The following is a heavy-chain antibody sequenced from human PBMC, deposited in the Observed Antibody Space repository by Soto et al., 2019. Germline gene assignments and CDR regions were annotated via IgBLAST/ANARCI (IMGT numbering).Heavy chain of an antibody. Sequence: GGSLRLSCAASGFTFSSYGMHWVRQAPGKGLEWVAVIWYDGSNKYYADSVKGRFTISRDNSKNTLYLQVNSLRAEDTAVYYCARELGDYYDSRIFDYWGQGTLVTVYS. V-gene: IGHV3-33*01. CDR3: ARELGDYYDSRIFDY. CDR1: GFTFSSYG. J-gene: IGHJ4*02. D-gene: IGHD3-22*01. CDR2: IWYDGSNK.